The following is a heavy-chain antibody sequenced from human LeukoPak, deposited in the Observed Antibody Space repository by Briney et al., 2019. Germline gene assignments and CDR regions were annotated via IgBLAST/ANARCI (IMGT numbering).Heavy chain of an antibody. CDR2: ISAYNGNT. V-gene: IGHV1-18*01. J-gene: IGHJ3*02. CDR1: GYTFTSYG. D-gene: IGHD4-17*01. Sequence: GASVKVSCKASGYTFTSYGISWVRQAPGQGLEWMGWISAYNGNTNYAQKLQGRVTMTTDTSTSTAYMELRSLRSDDTAVYYCARVGTTVTGKAYDAFDIWGQGTMVTVSS. CDR3: ARVGTTVTGKAYDAFDI.